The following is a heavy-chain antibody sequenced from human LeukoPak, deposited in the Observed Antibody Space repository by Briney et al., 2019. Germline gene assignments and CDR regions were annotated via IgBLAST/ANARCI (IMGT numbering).Heavy chain of an antibody. D-gene: IGHD6-13*01. CDR1: GGSISSSSYY. J-gene: IGHJ4*02. Sequence: KASETLSLTCTVSGGSISSSSYYWGWIRQPPGKGLEWIGSIYYSGSTYYNPSLKSRVTISVDTSKNQFSLKLSSVTAADTAVYYCAREVVAAAGTVDYWGQGTLVIVSS. CDR3: AREVVAAAGTVDY. V-gene: IGHV4-39*07. CDR2: IYYSGST.